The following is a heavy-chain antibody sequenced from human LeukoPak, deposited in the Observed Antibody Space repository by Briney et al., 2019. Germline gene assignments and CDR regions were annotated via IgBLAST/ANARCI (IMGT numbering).Heavy chain of an antibody. V-gene: IGHV4-59*08. CDR3: ARHVWLQPFDY. D-gene: IGHD3-9*01. J-gene: IGHJ4*02. Sequence: PSETLSLICTVSGGSISGFYWSWIRQSPGKGLEWIGYIYYSGSTNYNPSLKSRVTISVDTSKNQFSLKLSSVTAADTAVYYCARHVWLQPFDYWGQGTLVTVSS. CDR2: IYYSGST. CDR1: GGSISGFY.